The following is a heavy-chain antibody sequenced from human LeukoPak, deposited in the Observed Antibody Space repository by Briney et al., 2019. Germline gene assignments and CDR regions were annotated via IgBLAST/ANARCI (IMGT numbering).Heavy chain of an antibody. J-gene: IGHJ4*02. CDR1: GFTFRSYA. Sequence: PGASLRLSCAASGFTFRSYAMSWVRQAPGKGLEWVSAISGSGGSTYYADSVKGRFTISRDNSKNTLYLQMNSLRAEDTAVYYCAKDFEGIVVVVAATLTYWGQGTLVTVSS. V-gene: IGHV3-23*01. CDR3: AKDFEGIVVVVAATLTY. CDR2: ISGSGGST. D-gene: IGHD2-15*01.